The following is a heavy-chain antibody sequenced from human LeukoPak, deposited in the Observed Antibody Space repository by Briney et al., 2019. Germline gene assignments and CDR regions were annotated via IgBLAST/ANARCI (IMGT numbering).Heavy chain of an antibody. CDR1: GFTFSSYA. CDR2: ISGSGGST. V-gene: IGHV3-23*01. CDR3: AKDGLWFGESTDAFDI. D-gene: IGHD3-10*01. Sequence: GGSLRLSCAASGFTFSSYAMSWVRQAPGKGLEWVSAISGSGGSTYYADSVKGRFIISRDNSKNTLYLQMNSLRAEDTAVYYCAKDGLWFGESTDAFDIWGQGTMVTVSS. J-gene: IGHJ3*02.